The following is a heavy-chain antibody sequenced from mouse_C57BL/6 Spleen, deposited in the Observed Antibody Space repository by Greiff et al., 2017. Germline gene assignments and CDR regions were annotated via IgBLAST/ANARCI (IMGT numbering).Heavy chain of an antibody. Sequence: EVQVVESGGGLVKPGGSLKLSCAASGFTFSDYGMHWVRQAPEKGLEWVAYISSGSSTIYYADTVKGRFTISRDNAKNTLFLQMTSLRSEDTAMYYCARDSSGYDYYAMDYWGQGTSVTVSS. V-gene: IGHV5-17*01. CDR1: GFTFSDYG. CDR2: ISSGSSTI. J-gene: IGHJ4*01. CDR3: ARDSSGYDYYAMDY. D-gene: IGHD3-2*02.